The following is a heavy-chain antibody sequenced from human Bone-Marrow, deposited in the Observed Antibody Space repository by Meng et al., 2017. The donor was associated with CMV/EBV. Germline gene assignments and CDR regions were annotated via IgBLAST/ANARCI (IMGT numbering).Heavy chain of an antibody. CDR1: GYTFTGYY. Sequence: ASVKVSCKASGYTFTGYYMHWVRQAPGQGLEWMGWINPNSGGTNYAQKFQGRVTMTRDTSISTAYMELSRLRSDDTAVYYCARGVVVPAAMYLPHYYYGMDVWGQGPTVTVYS. J-gene: IGHJ6*02. CDR3: ARGVVVPAAMYLPHYYYGMDV. CDR2: INPNSGGT. D-gene: IGHD2-2*01. V-gene: IGHV1-2*02.